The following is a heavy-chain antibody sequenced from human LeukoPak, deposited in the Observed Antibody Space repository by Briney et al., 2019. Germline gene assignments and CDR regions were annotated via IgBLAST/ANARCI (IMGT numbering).Heavy chain of an antibody. CDR2: IYYSGST. J-gene: IGHJ5*02. CDR3: ARDVAYSVAATLINWFDP. V-gene: IGHV4-39*07. D-gene: IGHD2-15*01. CDR1: SGSISTSNYY. Sequence: SETLSLTCTVSSGSISTSNYYWGWVRQPPGTALEWIGSIYYSGSTYYNPSLKSRVTISVDTSKNQFSLKLSSVTAADTAVYYCARDVAYSVAATLINWFDPWGQGTLVTVSS.